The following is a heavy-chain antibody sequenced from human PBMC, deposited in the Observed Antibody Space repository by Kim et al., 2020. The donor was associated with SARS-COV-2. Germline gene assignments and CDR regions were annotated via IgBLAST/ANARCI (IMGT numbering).Heavy chain of an antibody. CDR3: ERTRVVLEAVDF. CDR2: ITSSGGYI. CDR1: GFTFSSHS. D-gene: IGHD2-15*01. J-gene: IGHJ4*02. V-gene: IGHV3-21*06. Sequence: GGSLRLSCAASGFTFSSHSMTWVRQAPGKGLEWVSSITSSGGYISYADSLKGRFTISRDNAKNSLYLQMISLRVEDTAVYYCERTRVVLEAVDFWGQGTLVTISS.